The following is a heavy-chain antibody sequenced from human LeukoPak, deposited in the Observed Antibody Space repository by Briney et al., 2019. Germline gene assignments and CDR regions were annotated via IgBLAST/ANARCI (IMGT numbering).Heavy chain of an antibody. CDR1: GFTFSSYG. CDR3: ARAQGYSSSWSWDDYYYYMDV. V-gene: IGHV3-23*01. CDR2: ISGSGGST. Sequence: PGGTLRLSCAASGFTFSSYGMSWVRQAPGKGLEWVSAISGSGGSTYYADSVKGRFTISGDNSKNTLYLQMNSLRAEDTAVYYCARAQGYSSSWSWDDYYYYMDVWGKGTTVTISS. D-gene: IGHD6-13*01. J-gene: IGHJ6*03.